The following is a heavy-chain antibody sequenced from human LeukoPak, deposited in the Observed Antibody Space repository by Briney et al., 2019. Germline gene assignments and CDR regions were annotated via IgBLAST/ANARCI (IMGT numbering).Heavy chain of an antibody. J-gene: IGHJ6*03. D-gene: IGHD5-18*01. Sequence: SETLSLTCTVTGGSISNYYWSWIRQPAGKGLEWIGRIYTSGSTNYNPSLKSRVTMSVDTSKNQFSLKLSSVTAADTAVSHCARYSYGHYYYYMDVWGKGTTVTVSS. CDR1: GGSISNYY. V-gene: IGHV4-4*07. CDR2: IYTSGST. CDR3: ARYSYGHYYYYMDV.